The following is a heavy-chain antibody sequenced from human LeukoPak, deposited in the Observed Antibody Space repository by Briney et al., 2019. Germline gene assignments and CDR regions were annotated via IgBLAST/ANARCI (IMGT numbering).Heavy chain of an antibody. CDR1: AYTFTGYF. CDR3: EIAAETKNFDY. Sequence: ASVKVSCKASAYTFTGYFVHWVRQAPGQGLEWMGRINPNSGGTNYAQEFQGRVTMTRDTSISTAYMELTRLRSDDTAVYYCEIAAETKNFDYWGQGTLVTVSS. CDR2: INPNSGGT. V-gene: IGHV1-2*02. D-gene: IGHD6-13*01. J-gene: IGHJ4*02.